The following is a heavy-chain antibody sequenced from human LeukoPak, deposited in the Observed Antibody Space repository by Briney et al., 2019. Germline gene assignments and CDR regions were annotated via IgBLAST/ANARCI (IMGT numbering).Heavy chain of an antibody. Sequence: GGTLRLSCAASGFTFSNYGVSWVRQAPGKGLEWVSGISGSGHRTYYADSVKGRFTMSRDNAKNSLYLQMNSLRAEDTAVYYCARPVVAATTPDTFDIWGQGTMVTVSS. CDR3: ARPVVAATTPDTFDI. V-gene: IGHV3-23*01. D-gene: IGHD2-15*01. CDR1: GFTFSNYG. J-gene: IGHJ3*02. CDR2: ISGSGHRT.